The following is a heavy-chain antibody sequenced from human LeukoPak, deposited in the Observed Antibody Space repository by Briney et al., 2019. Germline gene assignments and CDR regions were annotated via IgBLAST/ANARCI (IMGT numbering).Heavy chain of an antibody. D-gene: IGHD3-3*01. J-gene: IGHJ6*03. V-gene: IGHV4-59*01. CDR1: GGSISSYY. Sequence: PSETLSLTCTVSGGSISSYYWSWIRQPPGKGLEWIGYIYYSGSTNYNPSLKSRVTISVDTSKNQFSLKLSSVTAADTAVYYCARDSYDFWSGYYKGYYYYMDVWGKGTTVTVSS. CDR3: ARDSYDFWSGYYKGYYYYMDV. CDR2: IYYSGST.